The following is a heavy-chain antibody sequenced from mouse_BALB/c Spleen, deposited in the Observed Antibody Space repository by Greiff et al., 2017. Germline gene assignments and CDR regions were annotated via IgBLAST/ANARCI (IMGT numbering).Heavy chain of an antibody. Sequence: VKLQESGAELVRPGSSVKISCKASGYAFSSYWMNWVKQRPGQGLEWIGQIYPGDGDTNYNGKFKGKATLTADKSSSTAYMQLSSLTSEDSAVYFCARGDGNYVGFDYWGQGTTLTVSS. D-gene: IGHD2-1*01. CDR3: ARGDGNYVGFDY. CDR2: IYPGDGDT. V-gene: IGHV1-80*01. J-gene: IGHJ2*01. CDR1: GYAFSSYW.